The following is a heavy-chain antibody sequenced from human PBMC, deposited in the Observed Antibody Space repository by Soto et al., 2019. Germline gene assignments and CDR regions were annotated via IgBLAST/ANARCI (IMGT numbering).Heavy chain of an antibody. CDR2: IYYSWST. CDR1: GGSISSSSYY. D-gene: IGHD4-4*01. J-gene: IGHJ6*03. Sequence: QLQLQESGPGLVKPSETLSLTCTVSGGSISSSSYYWGWIRQPPGKGLEWIGSIYYSWSTYYNPSIKGRVTISVETSKNQFSRKLSSVTAADKAVYYCARPQKDSTPTVYAWNQNYSYYYMDVWGKGTTVTVSS. V-gene: IGHV4-39*01. CDR3: ARPQKDSTPTVYAWNQNYSYYYMDV.